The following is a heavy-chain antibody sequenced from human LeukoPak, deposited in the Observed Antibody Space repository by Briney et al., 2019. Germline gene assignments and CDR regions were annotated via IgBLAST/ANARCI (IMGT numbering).Heavy chain of an antibody. Sequence: SETLSLTCSVSGYSISSTYYWGWIRQPPGKGLEWIGYIYYSGSTNYNPSLKSRVTISVGTSKNQFSLKLSSVIAADTAVYYCARTTEGYCSSASCFGFSYSYYMDVWGKGTTVTISS. CDR2: IYYSGST. CDR3: ARTTEGYCSSASCFGFSYSYYMDV. V-gene: IGHV4-61*01. D-gene: IGHD2-2*01. J-gene: IGHJ6*03. CDR1: GYSISSTYY.